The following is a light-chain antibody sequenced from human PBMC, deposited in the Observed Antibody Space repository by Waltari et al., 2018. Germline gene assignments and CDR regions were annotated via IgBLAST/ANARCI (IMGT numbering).Light chain of an antibody. V-gene: IGKV1-5*01. Sequence: DIQMTQFPSTLSASVGDRVSITCRASQSIGFWLAWYQQKPGKAPKLLINDASALESGVPSRFGGSGPGTEFTLTLSGLQADDYATYFCQQYNGYSSWTFGQGTQVEIK. CDR1: QSIGFW. CDR2: DAS. CDR3: QQYNGYSSWT. J-gene: IGKJ1*01.